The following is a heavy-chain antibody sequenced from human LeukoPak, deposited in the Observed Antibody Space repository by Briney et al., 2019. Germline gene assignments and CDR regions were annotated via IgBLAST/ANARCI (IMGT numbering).Heavy chain of an antibody. CDR1: GFTFSSYG. V-gene: IGHV3-30*02. J-gene: IGHJ3*02. D-gene: IGHD2-2*02. Sequence: GSLRLSCAASGFTFSSYGMHWVRQAPGKGLEWVAFIRYDGSNKYYADSVKGRFTISRDNSKNTLYLQMNSLRAEDTAVYYCAKDGGYCSSTSCYTGLWAFDIWGQGTMVTVSS. CDR2: IRYDGSNK. CDR3: AKDGGYCSSTSCYTGLWAFDI.